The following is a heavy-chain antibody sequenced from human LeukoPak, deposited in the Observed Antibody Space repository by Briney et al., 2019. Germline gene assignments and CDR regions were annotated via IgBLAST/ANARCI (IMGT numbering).Heavy chain of an antibody. CDR2: IKQDGSEK. Sequence: PGGSLRLSCAASGFTFSTYWMSWVRQAPGKGLEWVANIKQDGSEKYYVDSVKGRFTISRDNAKNSLYLQMNSLRDEDTAVYYCARGSGSYNYHYYYYMDVWGKGTTVTVSS. J-gene: IGHJ6*03. V-gene: IGHV3-7*01. CDR1: GFTFSTYW. CDR3: ARGSGSYNYHYYYYMDV. D-gene: IGHD3-10*01.